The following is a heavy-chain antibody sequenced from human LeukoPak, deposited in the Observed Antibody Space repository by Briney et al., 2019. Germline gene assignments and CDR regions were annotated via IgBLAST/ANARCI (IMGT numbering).Heavy chain of an antibody. CDR2: IWYDGSNK. CDR1: GFTFSSYG. V-gene: IGHV3-33*01. J-gene: IGHJ4*02. CDR3: ARSAYYYGNPDGPFDY. D-gene: IGHD3-10*01. Sequence: GGSLRLSCAASGFTFSSYGMHWVRQAPGKGLEWVSVIWYDGSNKYYADSVKGRFTISRDNSKNTLYLQMNSLRAEDTAVYYCARSAYYYGNPDGPFDYWGQGTLVTVSS.